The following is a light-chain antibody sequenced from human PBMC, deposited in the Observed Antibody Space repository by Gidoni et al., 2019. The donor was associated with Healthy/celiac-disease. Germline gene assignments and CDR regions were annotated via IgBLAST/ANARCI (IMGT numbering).Light chain of an antibody. CDR2: DAS. J-gene: IGKJ1*01. CDR1: QSISSW. V-gene: IGKV1-5*01. Sequence: DIQMTQSPSTLSASVGDRVTITCRASQSISSWLAWYQQKPGKAPKLLFYDASSLESGVPSRFSGSGSGTEFTLTISSLQPDDFATYYCQQYNSYPTFGQGTQVEIK. CDR3: QQYNSYPT.